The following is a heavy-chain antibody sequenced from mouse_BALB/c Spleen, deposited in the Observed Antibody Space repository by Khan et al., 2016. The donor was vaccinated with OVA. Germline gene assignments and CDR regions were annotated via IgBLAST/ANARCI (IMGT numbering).Heavy chain of an antibody. D-gene: IGHD2-2*01. Sequence: EVELVESGGGLVQPGGSRKLSCAASGFTFNIFGMHWVRQAPEKGLEWVAYISSGSSTLYYADTVKGRFTISRDNPKNTVFLQKTSIRYEDTAMYYCARGWGYDGGFDYWGQGTTLTVSS. CDR3: ARGWGYDGGFDY. CDR1: GFTFNIFG. V-gene: IGHV5-17*02. J-gene: IGHJ2*01. CDR2: ISSGSSTL.